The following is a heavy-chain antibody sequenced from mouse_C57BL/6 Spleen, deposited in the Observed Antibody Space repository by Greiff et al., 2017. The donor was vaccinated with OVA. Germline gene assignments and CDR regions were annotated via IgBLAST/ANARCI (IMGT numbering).Heavy chain of an antibody. CDR2: IHPNSGST. J-gene: IGHJ4*01. CDR1: GYTFTSYW. CDR3: AFSGGYSYAMDY. Sequence: QVQLQQSGAELVKPGASVKLSCKASGYTFTSYWMHWVKQRPGQGLEWIGMIHPNSGSTNYNQKFKVKATLTVDKSSSTAYMQLSSLTSEDSAVCVCAFSGGYSYAMDYWGQGTSVTVSS. V-gene: IGHV1-64*01. D-gene: IGHD2-3*01.